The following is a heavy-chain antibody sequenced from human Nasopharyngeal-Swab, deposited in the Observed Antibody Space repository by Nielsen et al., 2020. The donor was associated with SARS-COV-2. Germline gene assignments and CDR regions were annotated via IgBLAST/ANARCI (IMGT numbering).Heavy chain of an antibody. Sequence: SGPTLVKPTQTLTLTCTFSGFSLSTSGAGVGWIRQPPGKALEWLALIYWNDDKRYSPSLKSRLTITKDTSKNQVVLTMTNMDPVDTATYYCAHTTWTTNWFDPWGQGTLVTVSS. CDR3: AHTTWTTNWFDP. CDR2: IYWNDDK. CDR1: GFSLSTSGAG. J-gene: IGHJ5*02. D-gene: IGHD1-1*01. V-gene: IGHV2-5*01.